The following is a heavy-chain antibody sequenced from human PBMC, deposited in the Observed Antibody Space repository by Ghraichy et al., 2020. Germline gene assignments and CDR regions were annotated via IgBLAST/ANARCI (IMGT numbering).Heavy chain of an antibody. D-gene: IGHD6-19*01. J-gene: IGHJ5*02. CDR3: ARSTVAGTNWFDP. CDR2: ISSSSSYI. Sequence: GGSLRLSCAASGFTFSSYSMNWVRQAPGKGLEWVSSISSSSSYIYYADSVKGRFTIFRDNAKNSLYLQMNSLRAEDTAVYYCARSTVAGTNWFDPWGQGTLVTVSS. V-gene: IGHV3-21*01. CDR1: GFTFSSYS.